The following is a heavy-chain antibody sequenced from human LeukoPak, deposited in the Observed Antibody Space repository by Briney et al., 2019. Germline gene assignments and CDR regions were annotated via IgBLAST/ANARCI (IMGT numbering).Heavy chain of an antibody. D-gene: IGHD3-10*01. V-gene: IGHV3-48*01. CDR2: ISSSSSTI. J-gene: IGHJ4*02. CDR1: GFTFSSYS. Sequence: GGSLRLSCAASGFTFSSYSMNWVRQAPGKGLEWVSYISSSSSTIYYADSVQGRFTISRDNAKNSLYLQMNSLRAEDTAVYYCARSETYGSGSYGDPFDYWGQGTLVTVSS. CDR3: ARSETYGSGSYGDPFDY.